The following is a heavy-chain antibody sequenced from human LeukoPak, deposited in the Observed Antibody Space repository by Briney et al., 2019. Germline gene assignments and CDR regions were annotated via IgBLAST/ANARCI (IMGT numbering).Heavy chain of an antibody. CDR2: ISGDGGRT. CDR3: VREDVDTSFDY. J-gene: IGHJ4*01. D-gene: IGHD5-18*01. CDR1: GFAFVDYA. V-gene: IGHV3-23*01. Sequence: GGSLRLSCAASGFAFVDYAMNWVRQAPGKGLEWVSAISGDGGRTYYIDSVKGRFTISRDTSKNTLYLHLNSLRAEDTAVYYCVREDVDTSFDYWGHGTLVTVSS.